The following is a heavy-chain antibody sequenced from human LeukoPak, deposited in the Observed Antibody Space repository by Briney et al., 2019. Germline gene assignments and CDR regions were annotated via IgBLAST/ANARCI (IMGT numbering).Heavy chain of an antibody. Sequence: ASVKVSCKASGYTFTIYYMHWVRQAPGQGLEWMGIINPSGGSTSYAQKFQGRVTMTRDTSTSAVYMELSSLRSEDTAVYYCAREFRYCSGGSCPRGYYYYGMDVWGQGTTVTVSS. J-gene: IGHJ6*02. CDR1: GYTFTIYY. CDR2: INPSGGST. V-gene: IGHV1-46*01. CDR3: AREFRYCSGGSCPRGYYYYGMDV. D-gene: IGHD2-15*01.